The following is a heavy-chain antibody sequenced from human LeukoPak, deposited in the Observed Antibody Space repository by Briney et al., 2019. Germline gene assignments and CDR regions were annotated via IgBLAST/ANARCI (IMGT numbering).Heavy chain of an antibody. CDR1: GGSFSGYY. Sequence: SETLSLTCAVYGGSFSGYYWSWIRQPPGKGLEWIGEINHSGSTNYNPSLKSRVTISVDTSKNQFSLKLRSVTAADTAVYYCARESTYGSGSYFSYWGQGTLVTVSS. V-gene: IGHV4-34*01. CDR2: INHSGST. CDR3: ARESTYGSGSYFSY. J-gene: IGHJ4*02. D-gene: IGHD3-10*01.